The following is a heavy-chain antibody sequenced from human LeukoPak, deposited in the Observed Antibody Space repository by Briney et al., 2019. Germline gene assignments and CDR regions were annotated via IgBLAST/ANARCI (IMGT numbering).Heavy chain of an antibody. CDR3: ARGPSPYCGGDCYSHAFDI. CDR2: GYHSGRT. D-gene: IGHD2-21*02. V-gene: IGHV4-4*02. Sequence: PSGTLSLTCAVSGDSISSSNWWSWVRQPPGKGLEWIGEGYHSGRTNYNPSLKSRVTVSVDKSKNHFSLNLSSVTAADTAVYFCARGPSPYCGGDCYSHAFDIWGQGTMVTVSS. J-gene: IGHJ3*02. CDR1: GDSISSSNW.